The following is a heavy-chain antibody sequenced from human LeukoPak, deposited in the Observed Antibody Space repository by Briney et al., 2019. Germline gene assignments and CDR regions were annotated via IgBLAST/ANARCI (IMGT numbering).Heavy chain of an antibody. Sequence: KPSETLSLTCTVSGGPISSSSYYWGWIRQPPGKGLEWIGSIYYSGSTYYNPSLKSRVTISVDTSKNQFSLKLSSVTAADTAVYYCARWSAYSNWFDPWGQGTLVTVSS. J-gene: IGHJ5*02. CDR1: GGPISSSSYY. CDR2: IYYSGST. V-gene: IGHV4-39*01. D-gene: IGHD4-11*01. CDR3: ARWSAYSNWFDP.